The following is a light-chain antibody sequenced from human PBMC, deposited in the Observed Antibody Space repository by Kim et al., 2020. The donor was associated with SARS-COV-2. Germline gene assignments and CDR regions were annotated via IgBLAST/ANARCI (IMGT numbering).Light chain of an antibody. Sequence: DIQMTQSPSSLSASVGDRVTITCRASQSISSYLNWYQQKPGKAPKLLIYTASSLQSGVPSRFSGSGSGTDFSLTISSLQPEDFATYYCQQSSSTPGTFGLGTKLEI. CDR2: TAS. CDR3: QQSSSTPGT. J-gene: IGKJ2*01. V-gene: IGKV1-39*01. CDR1: QSISSY.